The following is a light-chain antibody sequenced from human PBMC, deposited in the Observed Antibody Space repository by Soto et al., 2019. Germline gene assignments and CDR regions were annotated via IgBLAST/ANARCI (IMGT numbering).Light chain of an antibody. J-gene: IGKJ1*01. CDR2: DAS. Sequence: EIVLTQSPATLSLSPGDRATLSCRASQSVSTYFAWYQQKPGQPHRLLIYDASNRATGIPARFSGSGSGTDFTLTISSLEPEDFAVYYCQQRSTWPLTFGQGTKVDIK. CDR1: QSVSTY. V-gene: IGKV3-11*01. CDR3: QQRSTWPLT.